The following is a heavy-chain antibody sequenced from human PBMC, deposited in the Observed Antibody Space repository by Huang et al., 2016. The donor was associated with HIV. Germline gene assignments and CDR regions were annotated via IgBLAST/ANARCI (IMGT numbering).Heavy chain of an antibody. V-gene: IGHV4-39*02. J-gene: IGHJ4*02. CDR1: GGSIRSDNYY. CDR2: IYYSGST. D-gene: IGHD3-10*01. CDR3: ARLPGSITMIRGVITDPY. Sequence: QLQLQESGPGLVKPSETLSLTCTVSGGSIRSDNYYWGWIRQPPGKGLEWIGSIYYSGSTYYNTSLKRRVTITGDTSKNHFSLRMRSVTAADTAVYYCARLPGSITMIRGVITDPYWGQGTLVTVSS.